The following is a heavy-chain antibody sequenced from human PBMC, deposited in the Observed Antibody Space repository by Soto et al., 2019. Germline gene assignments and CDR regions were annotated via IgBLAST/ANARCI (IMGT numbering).Heavy chain of an antibody. V-gene: IGHV1-69*13. CDR1: GGTFSSYA. CDR3: ARDRNGGYAGDY. Sequence: ASVKVSCKASGGTFSSYAISWVRQAPGQGLEWMGGIIPIFGTANYAQKFQGRVTITADESTSTAYMELGSLRSEDTAVYYCARDRNGGYAGDYWGQGTLVTVSS. CDR2: IIPIFGTA. D-gene: IGHD5-12*01. J-gene: IGHJ4*02.